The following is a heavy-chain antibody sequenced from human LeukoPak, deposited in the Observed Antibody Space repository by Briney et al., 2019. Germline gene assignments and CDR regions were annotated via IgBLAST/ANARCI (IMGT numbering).Heavy chain of an antibody. CDR2: ISGSGGST. CDR1: GFTFSNYG. CDR3: AKGVAGSGYFDY. J-gene: IGHJ4*02. V-gene: IGHV3-23*01. Sequence: PGGSLRLSCAPSGFTFSNYGFHWVRQAPGKGLEWVSAISGSGGSTYYADSVKGRFTISRDNSKNTLYLQMNSLRAEDTAVYYCAKGVAGSGYFDYWGQGTLVTVSS. D-gene: IGHD2-15*01.